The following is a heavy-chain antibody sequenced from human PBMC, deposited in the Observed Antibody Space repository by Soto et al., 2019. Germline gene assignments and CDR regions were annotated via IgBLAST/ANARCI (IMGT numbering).Heavy chain of an antibody. D-gene: IGHD2-21*01. CDR1: GFTFSSCG. Sequence: GGSLRLSCAASGFTFSSCGMHWVRQAPGKGLEWMAIISYDGSDRDYADSVKGRFTISRDNSKNTLFLQMDSLRAEDSAVYFCAKYVDLQNDAFDIWGQGTMVTVSS. J-gene: IGHJ3*02. CDR2: ISYDGSDR. CDR3: AKYVDLQNDAFDI. V-gene: IGHV3-30*18.